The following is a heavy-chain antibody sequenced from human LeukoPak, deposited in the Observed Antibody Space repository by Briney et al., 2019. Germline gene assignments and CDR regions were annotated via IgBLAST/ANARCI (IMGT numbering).Heavy chain of an antibody. J-gene: IGHJ3*02. CDR1: GGTFSSYA. CDR2: IIPIFGTT. CDR3: ARDRSLAGAGGYAFDI. Sequence: GASVKVSCKASGGTFSSYAISWVRQAPGQGLEWVGGIIPIFGTTNYAQRFQGRVTITADKSTSTAYMELSSLRSEDTAVYYCARDRSLAGAGGYAFDIWGQGTMVTVSS. V-gene: IGHV1-69*06. D-gene: IGHD1-26*01.